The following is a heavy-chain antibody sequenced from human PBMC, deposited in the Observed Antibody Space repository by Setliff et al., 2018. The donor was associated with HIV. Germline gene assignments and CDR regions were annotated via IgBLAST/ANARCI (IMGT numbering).Heavy chain of an antibody. Sequence: SETLSLTCTVSGGSINRIDYCWSWIRQPPGKGLEWIGEINQSGGINYNPSLKSRVTISIDTFKNQFSMKLYSVTAADTAVYYCARGGYDCVWGSYRYPYYYYYMDVWGKGTTVTV. J-gene: IGHJ6*03. CDR3: ARGGYDCVWGSYRYPYYYYYMDV. V-gene: IGHV4-34*01. D-gene: IGHD3-16*02. CDR1: GGSINRIDYC. CDR2: INQSGGI.